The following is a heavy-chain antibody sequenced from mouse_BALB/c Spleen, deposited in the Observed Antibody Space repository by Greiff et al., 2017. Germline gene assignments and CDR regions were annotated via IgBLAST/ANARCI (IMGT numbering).Heavy chain of an antibody. J-gene: IGHJ2*01. CDR3: ARGGPFDY. CDR2: ISSGSSTI. Sequence: EVKLMESGGGLVQPGGSRKLSCAASGFTFSSFGMHWVRQAPEKGLEWVAYISSGSSTIYYADTVKGRFTISRDNPKNTLFLQMTSLRSEDTAMYYCARGGPFDYWGQGTTLTVSS. CDR1: GFTFSSFG. V-gene: IGHV5-17*02.